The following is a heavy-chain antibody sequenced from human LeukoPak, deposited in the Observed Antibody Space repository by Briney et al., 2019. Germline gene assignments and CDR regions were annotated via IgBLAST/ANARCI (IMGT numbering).Heavy chain of an antibody. V-gene: IGHV1-2*02. CDR1: GYTFTGYY. CDR3: ASTLRNYYDSSGYFDY. CDR2: INPNSGGT. D-gene: IGHD3-22*01. Sequence: GASVKVSCKASGYTFTGYYMHWVRQAPGQGLEWMGWINPNSGGTNYAQKFQGRVTMTRDTSISTAYMELSRLRSDDTAVYYCASTLRNYYDSSGYFDYRGQGTLVTVSS. J-gene: IGHJ4*02.